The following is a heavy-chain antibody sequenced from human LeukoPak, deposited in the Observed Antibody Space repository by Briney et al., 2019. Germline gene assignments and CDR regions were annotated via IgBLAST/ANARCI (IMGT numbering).Heavy chain of an antibody. CDR2: ISGSGGST. D-gene: IGHD3-22*01. J-gene: IGHJ4*02. CDR3: AKRGVVIRVILVGFHKEAYYFDS. Sequence: QPGGSLRLSCAVSGITLSNYGMSWVRQAPGRGLEWVAGISGSGGSTNYADSVKGRFTISRDNSENTLYLQMNSLRAEDTAVYFCAKRGVVIRVILVGFHKEAYYFDSWGQGALVTVSS. CDR1: GITLSNYG. V-gene: IGHV3-23*01.